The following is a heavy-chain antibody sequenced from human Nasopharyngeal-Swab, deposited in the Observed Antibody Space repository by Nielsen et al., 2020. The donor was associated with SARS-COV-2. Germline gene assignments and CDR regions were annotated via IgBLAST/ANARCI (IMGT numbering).Heavy chain of an antibody. CDR3: ARDCSHTSCPPDYKSYYYMDV. CDR2: IYHSGNT. V-gene: IGHV4-4*02. J-gene: IGHJ6*03. CDR1: GASITSYNW. D-gene: IGHD2-2*01. Sequence: SETLSLTCAVSGASITSYNWWSWVRQPPGKGLEWIGGIYHSGNTNYNPSLKSRVTISVDKSKNQFSLDLSSVTAADTAIYYCARDCSHTSCPPDYKSYYYMDVWGKGTTVTVSS.